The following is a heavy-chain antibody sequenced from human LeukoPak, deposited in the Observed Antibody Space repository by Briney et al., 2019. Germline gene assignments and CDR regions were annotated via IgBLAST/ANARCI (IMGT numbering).Heavy chain of an antibody. V-gene: IGHV1-18*01. CDR2: ISAYKGNT. Sequence: ASVKVSCKASGYPFASYGISWVRQAPGQGLEWMRWISAYKGNTNYAQKFQGRVTMTTDTSTSTAYMELRSLRSDDTAVYYCARDHGGKVDRYFDLWGRGTLVTVSS. J-gene: IGHJ2*01. CDR3: ARDHGGKVDRYFDL. D-gene: IGHD2-15*01. CDR1: GYPFASYG.